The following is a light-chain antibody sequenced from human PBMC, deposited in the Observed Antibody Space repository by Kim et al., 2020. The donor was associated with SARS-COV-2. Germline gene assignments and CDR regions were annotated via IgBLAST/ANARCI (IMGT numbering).Light chain of an antibody. CDR3: QQSYSTPST. J-gene: IGKJ1*01. V-gene: IGKV1-39*01. CDR2: DTS. Sequence: IYMTQSPSSLSASLGDRVTITCRASQTVTTLLNWYQQKPGKAPKLLIHDTSTLQSGVPSRFSGSGSGTDFTLTISSLQPDDFATYFCQQSYSTPSTFGQGTKVDIK. CDR1: QTVTTL.